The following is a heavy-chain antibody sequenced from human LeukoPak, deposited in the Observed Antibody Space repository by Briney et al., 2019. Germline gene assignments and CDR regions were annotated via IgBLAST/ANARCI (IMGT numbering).Heavy chain of an antibody. CDR1: GGSFSGYY. CDR3: ARGGVRGVIIGWFDP. CDR2: INHSGST. D-gene: IGHD3-10*01. V-gene: IGHV4-34*01. Sequence: SETLSLTCAVYGGSFSGYYWSWIRQPPGKGLEWIGEINHSGSTNYNPSLKSRVTISVDTSKNQFSLTLSSVTAADTAVYYCARGGVRGVIIGWFDPWGQGTLVTVSS. J-gene: IGHJ5*02.